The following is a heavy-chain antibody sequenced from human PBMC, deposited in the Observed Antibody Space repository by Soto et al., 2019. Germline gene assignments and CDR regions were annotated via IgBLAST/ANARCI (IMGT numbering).Heavy chain of an antibody. V-gene: IGHV1-69*06. CDR3: ARVRDPHLDHYGLDV. CDR1: GFTFNVYG. J-gene: IGHJ6*02. Sequence: QVQLVQSGAEVKNPGSSVKVSCKTSGFTFNVYGLHWVRQAPGQGLEWVGGLIPIYNEPYYAPKFQGRVTISADKSTTTFHLGLSSLRSDDTAVYFCARVRDPHLDHYGLDVWGQGTTVTVS. CDR2: LIPIYNEP.